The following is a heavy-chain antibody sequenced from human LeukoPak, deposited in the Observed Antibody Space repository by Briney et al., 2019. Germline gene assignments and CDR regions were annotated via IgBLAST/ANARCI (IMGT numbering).Heavy chain of an antibody. CDR2: INPNSGDT. Sequence: ASMKVSCKASGYSFTAYYMHWVRQAPGQGLEWMGRINPNSGDTNYAQKFQGRVTMARDTSISTAYMELSRLRSDDTAIYYCVRRDFWGIDYWGQGTLVTVSS. D-gene: IGHD3-3*01. CDR3: VRRDFWGIDY. V-gene: IGHV1-2*06. J-gene: IGHJ4*02. CDR1: GYSFTAYY.